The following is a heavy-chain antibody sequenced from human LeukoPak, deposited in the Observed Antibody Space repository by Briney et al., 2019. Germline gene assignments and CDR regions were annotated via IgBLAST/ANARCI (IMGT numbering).Heavy chain of an antibody. CDR1: GYTFTSYY. Sequence: ASVKVSCTASGYTFTSYYMHWVRQAPGQGLEWMGIINPSGGSTSYAQKFQGRVTMTRDTSTSTVYMELSSLRSEDTAVYYCATDVTVTNGVFDYWGQGTLVTVSS. V-gene: IGHV1-46*01. CDR2: INPSGGST. D-gene: IGHD4-11*01. CDR3: ATDVTVTNGVFDY. J-gene: IGHJ4*02.